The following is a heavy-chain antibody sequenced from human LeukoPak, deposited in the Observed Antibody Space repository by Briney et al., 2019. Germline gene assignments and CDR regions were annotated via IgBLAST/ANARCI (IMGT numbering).Heavy chain of an antibody. D-gene: IGHD3-16*01. CDR1: RYSLTTYC. J-gene: IGHJ3*02. Sequence: GESLKTSCKVSRYSLTTYCIAWVRQMPGKGLEWMGIIYPGDSDTRYSPSFQGQVRLSADKSITTAYLQGSSLKAWDTVMYCCSRQGLGEAFDIWGEGKMVTVSS. CDR2: IYPGDSDT. CDR3: SRQGLGEAFDI. V-gene: IGHV5-51*01.